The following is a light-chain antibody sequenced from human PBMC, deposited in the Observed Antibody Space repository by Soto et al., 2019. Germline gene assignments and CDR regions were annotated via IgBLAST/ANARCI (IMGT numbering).Light chain of an antibody. CDR1: TTDVGGYDF. CDR3: SSYTSSSTYV. CDR2: EVS. Sequence: QSALTQPASVSGSPRQSITISCTGTTTDVGGYDFVSWYQQHPNKAPKLMIYEVSNRPSGVSNRFSGSKSDNTASLTISGLQAEDEADYYCSSYTSSSTYVFGTGTKLTVL. J-gene: IGLJ1*01. V-gene: IGLV2-14*01.